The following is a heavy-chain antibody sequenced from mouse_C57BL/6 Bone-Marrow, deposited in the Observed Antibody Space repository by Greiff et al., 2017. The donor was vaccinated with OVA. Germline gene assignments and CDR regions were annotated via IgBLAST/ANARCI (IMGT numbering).Heavy chain of an antibody. V-gene: IGHV5-4*01. Sequence: EVMLVESGGGLVKPGGSLKLSCAASGFTFSSYAMSWVRQTPEKRLEWVATISDGGSYTYYPDNVKGRFTISRDNAKNNLYLQMSHLKSEDTAMYYCARDGGVPLLDVWGTGTTVTVSS. J-gene: IGHJ1*03. CDR2: ISDGGSYT. CDR3: ARDGGVPLLDV. CDR1: GFTFSSYA.